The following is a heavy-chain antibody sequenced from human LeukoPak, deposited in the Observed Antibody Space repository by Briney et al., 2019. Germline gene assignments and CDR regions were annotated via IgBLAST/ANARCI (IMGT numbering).Heavy chain of an antibody. V-gene: IGHV1-46*01. CDR3: ARDLVFWSGYSPYYYGMDV. CDR2: INPSGGST. Sequence: ASVKVSCKASGYTFTSYYMHWVRQAPGQGLEWMGIINPSGGSTSYAQKFQGRVTMTRDTSTSTVYMELSSLRSEDTAVYYCARDLVFWSGYSPYYYGMDVWGQGTTVTVSS. CDR1: GYTFTSYY. J-gene: IGHJ6*02. D-gene: IGHD3-3*01.